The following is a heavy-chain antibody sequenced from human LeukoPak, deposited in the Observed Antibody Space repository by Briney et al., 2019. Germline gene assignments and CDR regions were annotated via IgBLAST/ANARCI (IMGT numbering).Heavy chain of an antibody. Sequence: ASVKVSCKASGYSFTGYGISWERQAPGQGLEWVGWISPYNGNVNYAQNIQGRVTMTTDTSTTTAYMELRSLRSDDTAVYYCARARGYYDSRGYYHPYSDCWGQGTLVTVSS. CDR1: GYSFTGYG. J-gene: IGHJ4*02. V-gene: IGHV1-18*01. D-gene: IGHD3-22*01. CDR2: ISPYNGNV. CDR3: ARARGYYDSRGYYHPYSDC.